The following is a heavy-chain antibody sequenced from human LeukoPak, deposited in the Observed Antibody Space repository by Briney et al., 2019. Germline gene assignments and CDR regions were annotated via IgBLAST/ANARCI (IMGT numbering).Heavy chain of an antibody. Sequence: QSGGSLRLSCAASGFTFSNHAMTWVRRAPGKGLEWVSSIGGIGASTHYADSVKGRFTISRDNSKNTLYLQMNSLRAEDTALYYCAKAAYGDYVNWFDPWGQGILVIVSS. CDR3: AKAAYGDYVNWFDP. CDR1: GFTFSNHA. V-gene: IGHV3-23*01. D-gene: IGHD4-17*01. J-gene: IGHJ5*02. CDR2: IGGIGAST.